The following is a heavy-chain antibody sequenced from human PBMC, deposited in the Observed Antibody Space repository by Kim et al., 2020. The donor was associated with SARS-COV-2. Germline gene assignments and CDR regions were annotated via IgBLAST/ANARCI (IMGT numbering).Heavy chain of an antibody. Sequence: GESLKISCKASAYSFTTYWIAWVRQMSGKGLEWMGIIYPDDSETIYSPSFQGQITIPADRSISTAYLQWSSLKASDTAMYYCARSYSGNFYYFDYWGQGTLVTVSS. CDR3: ARSYSGNFYYFDY. CDR1: AYSFTTYW. D-gene: IGHD1-26*01. J-gene: IGHJ4*02. V-gene: IGHV5-51*01. CDR2: IYPDDSET.